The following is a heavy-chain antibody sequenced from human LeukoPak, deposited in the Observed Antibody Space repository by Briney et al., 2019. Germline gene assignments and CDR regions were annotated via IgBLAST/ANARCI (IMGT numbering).Heavy chain of an antibody. CDR1: GGSISSSSYY. D-gene: IGHD6-13*01. Sequence: SETLSLTCTVSGGSISSSSYYWGWIRQPPGKGLEWIGSIYYSGSTYYNPSLKSRVTISVDTSKNQFSLKLSSVTAADTAVYYCARHVLYSSRYFDYWGQGTLVTVSS. CDR2: IYYSGST. J-gene: IGHJ4*02. V-gene: IGHV4-39*01. CDR3: ARHVLYSSRYFDY.